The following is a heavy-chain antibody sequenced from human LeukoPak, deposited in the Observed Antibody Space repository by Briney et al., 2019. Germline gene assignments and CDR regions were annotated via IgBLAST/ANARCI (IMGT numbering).Heavy chain of an antibody. CDR2: IKQDGSEK. V-gene: IGHV3-7*01. CDR1: GFTFSTYW. D-gene: IGHD3-10*01. CDR3: ARDYYHGVGWFDP. Sequence: GGSLRLSCAASGFTFSTYWMTWVRQAPGKGLEWVANIKQDGSEKFYVDSVTGRFTISRDNAKNSLYLQMDSLRAEDTAVYYCARDYYHGVGWFDPWGQGTLVTVSS. J-gene: IGHJ5*02.